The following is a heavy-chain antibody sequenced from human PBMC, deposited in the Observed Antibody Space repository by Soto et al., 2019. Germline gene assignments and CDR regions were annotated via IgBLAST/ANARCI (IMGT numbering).Heavy chain of an antibody. CDR3: TRVSGYENAFDI. CDR2: NNPSGGST. J-gene: IGHJ3*02. Sequence: QVQLVQSGAEVKKPGASVKVSCKASGYSFTSFYMHWVRQAPGQGLEWMGINNPSGGSTNYAQKFQGRVTMTRDTSTSTVYMELSSLRSEDTAVYYCTRVSGYENAFDIWGQGTMVTVSS. V-gene: IGHV1-46*03. D-gene: IGHD5-18*01. CDR1: GYSFTSFY.